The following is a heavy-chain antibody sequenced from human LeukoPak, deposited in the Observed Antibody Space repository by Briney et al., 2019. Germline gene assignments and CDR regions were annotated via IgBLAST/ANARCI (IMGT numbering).Heavy chain of an antibody. J-gene: IGHJ6*03. CDR1: GGTCSSYA. Sequence: ASVKVSCKASGGTCSSYAISWVRQAPGQGLEWMGGIIPIFGTANYAQKFQGRVTITTDESTSTAYMELSSLRSEDTAVYYCARAGSGYYNYYYMDVWGKGTTVTVSS. D-gene: IGHD3-3*01. CDR3: ARAGSGYYNYYYMDV. CDR2: IIPIFGTA. V-gene: IGHV1-69*05.